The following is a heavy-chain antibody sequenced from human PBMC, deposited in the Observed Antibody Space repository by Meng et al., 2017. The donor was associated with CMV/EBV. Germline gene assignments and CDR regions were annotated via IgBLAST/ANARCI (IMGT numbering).Heavy chain of an antibody. CDR2: ISAYNGNT. D-gene: IGHD3-22*01. J-gene: IGHJ4*02. V-gene: IGHV1-18*01. CDR1: GYTFTSYG. Sequence: VRFGAEVKNPGASVNVSCKASGYTFTSYGISWVRQAPGQGLEWMGWISAYNGNTNYAQKLQGRVTMTTDTSTSTAYMELRSLRSDDTAVYYCARGGRYYYDSSGYCDYWGQGTLVTVSS. CDR3: ARGGRYYYDSSGYCDY.